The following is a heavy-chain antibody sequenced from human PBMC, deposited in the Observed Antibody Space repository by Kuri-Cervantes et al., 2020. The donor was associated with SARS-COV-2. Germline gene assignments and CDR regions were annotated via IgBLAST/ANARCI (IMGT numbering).Heavy chain of an antibody. Sequence: GSLRLSCTVSGGSISSYYWSWIRQPPGKGLEWIGYIYYSGSTNYNPSLKSRVTISVDTSKNQFSLKLSSVTAADTAVYYCARQGDGYNFVAFDIWGQGTMVTVSS. CDR3: ARQGDGYNFVAFDI. D-gene: IGHD5-24*01. CDR1: GGSISSYY. J-gene: IGHJ3*02. CDR2: IYYSGST. V-gene: IGHV4-59*08.